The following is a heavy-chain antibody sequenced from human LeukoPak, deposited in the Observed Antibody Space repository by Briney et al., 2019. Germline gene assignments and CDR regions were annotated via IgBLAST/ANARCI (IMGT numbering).Heavy chain of an antibody. Sequence: PGGSLRLSCAASGFTFSRYDLSWVRQAPGKGLECVSTIGRGIGSTYYADSVKGRFTISRDNSKNTLYLQMNNLRADDTAVYYCEKKGQAGDDGKPDWGQGTLVTVSS. V-gene: IGHV3-23*01. D-gene: IGHD4-17*01. CDR1: GFTFSRYD. CDR2: IGRGIGST. CDR3: EKKGQAGDDGKPD. J-gene: IGHJ4*02.